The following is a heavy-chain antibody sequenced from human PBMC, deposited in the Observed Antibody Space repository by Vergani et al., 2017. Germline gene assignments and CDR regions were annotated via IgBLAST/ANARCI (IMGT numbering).Heavy chain of an antibody. CDR1: GFTFSSHG. CDR2: IWYDGSNK. J-gene: IGHJ5*01. V-gene: IGHV3-33*01. Sequence: QVQLVESEGGVVQPGRSLTLYCVASGFTFSSHGMHWVRQAPGKGLEWVAVIWYDGSNKYYGDSVKGRFTISRDNSKNTLYLQMNSLRVEDTDVYYCARWGNEKRLDSWGQGTLVTVSS. CDR3: ARWGNEKRLDS. D-gene: IGHD1-1*01.